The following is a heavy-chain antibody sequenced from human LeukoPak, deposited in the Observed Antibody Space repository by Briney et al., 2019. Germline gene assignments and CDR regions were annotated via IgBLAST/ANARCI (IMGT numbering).Heavy chain of an antibody. J-gene: IGHJ4*02. CDR3: ATDRGWRTSGYYLYYFEY. CDR1: GFIFTNYF. Sequence: GGSLRLSCAASGFIFTNYFMSWVRQAPGKGLEWVASIKHDGSEKYYVDSVRGRFTISRDNTMNSLYLQMSSLRAEDTAVYYCATDRGWRTSGYYLYYFEYWGQGTLVTYSP. CDR2: IKHDGSEK. V-gene: IGHV3-7*01. D-gene: IGHD3-3*01.